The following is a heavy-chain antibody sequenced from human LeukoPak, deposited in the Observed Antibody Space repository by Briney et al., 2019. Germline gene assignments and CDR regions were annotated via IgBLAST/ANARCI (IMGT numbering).Heavy chain of an antibody. CDR3: ARDVGPRSLRYFDDTNDY. J-gene: IGHJ4*02. V-gene: IGHV1-18*01. CDR2: ISAYNGIT. D-gene: IGHD3-9*01. CDR1: GYTFTSYG. Sequence: GASVKVSCKASGYTFTSYGISWVRQAPGQGLEWMGWISAYNGITNYAQKLQGRVTMTTDTSTSTAYMELRSLRSDDTAVYYCARDVGPRSLRYFDDTNDYWGQGTLVTVSS.